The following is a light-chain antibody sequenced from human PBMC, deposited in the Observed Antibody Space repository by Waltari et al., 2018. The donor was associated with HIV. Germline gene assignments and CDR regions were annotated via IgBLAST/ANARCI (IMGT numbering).Light chain of an antibody. CDR2: EVN. CDR1: SYNRGGFTY. CDR3: SSNTDTSTAL. J-gene: IGLJ2*01. V-gene: IGLV2-14*01. Sequence: QSALTQPASVSGSPGQSITISCVASSYNRGGFTYVYWYQQHPGKAPKVIIYEVNNRPSGVSLRFSGSKSGNTASLTISGLQIEDEADYYCSSNTDTSTALFGGGTKLSVL.